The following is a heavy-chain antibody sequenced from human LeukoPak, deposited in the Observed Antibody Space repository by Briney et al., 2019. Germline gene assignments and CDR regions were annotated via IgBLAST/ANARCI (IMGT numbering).Heavy chain of an antibody. CDR2: INHSGST. D-gene: IGHD7-27*01. CDR1: GFTFSSYA. CDR3: AVGNGFDY. J-gene: IGHJ4*02. Sequence: GSLRLSCAASGFTFSSYAMSWVRQPPGKGLEWIGEINHSGSTNYNPSPKSRVTISVDTSKNQLSLKLSSVTAADTAVYYCAVGNGFDYWGQGTLVTVSS. V-gene: IGHV4-34*08.